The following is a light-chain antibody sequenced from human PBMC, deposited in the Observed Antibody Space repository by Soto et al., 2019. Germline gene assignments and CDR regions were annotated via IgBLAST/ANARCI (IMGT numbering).Light chain of an antibody. Sequence: MTQSPTTLSASVGDRVTITCRASQSVSNNLAWYQQKPGQAPRVLIYFASTRATGIPARYSGSGSGTEFTLSISSLQSEDFAVYYFQEYNEWHLTFGGGTKVETK. CDR3: QEYNEWHLT. CDR1: QSVSNN. V-gene: IGKV3-15*01. CDR2: FAS. J-gene: IGKJ4*01.